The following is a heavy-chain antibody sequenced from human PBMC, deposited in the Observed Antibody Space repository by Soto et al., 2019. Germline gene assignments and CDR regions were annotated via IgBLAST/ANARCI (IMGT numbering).Heavy chain of an antibody. CDR2: INHSGST. CDR1: GGSFSGYY. Sequence: PSETLSLTCAVYGGSFSGYYWSWIRQPPGKGLEWIGEINHSGSTNYNPSLKSRVTISVDTSKNQSSLKLSSVTAADTAVYYCVRHVEGDCSATDCYFGNWFDPWGQGTLVTGSS. V-gene: IGHV4-34*01. D-gene: IGHD2-15*01. J-gene: IGHJ5*02. CDR3: VRHVEGDCSATDCYFGNWFDP.